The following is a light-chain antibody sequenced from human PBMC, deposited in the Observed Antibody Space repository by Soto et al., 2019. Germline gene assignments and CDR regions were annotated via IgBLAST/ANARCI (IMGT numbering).Light chain of an antibody. Sequence: EIVLTQSPATLSLSPWETATLSCRASQSVRSNLAWYQQKPGQAPRLLIYGASTRATGIPARFSGSGSGTEFTLTISSLQSEDFAVYYCQQYNNWPPITFGQGTRLEIK. CDR2: GAS. CDR1: QSVRSN. CDR3: QQYNNWPPIT. V-gene: IGKV3-15*01. J-gene: IGKJ5*01.